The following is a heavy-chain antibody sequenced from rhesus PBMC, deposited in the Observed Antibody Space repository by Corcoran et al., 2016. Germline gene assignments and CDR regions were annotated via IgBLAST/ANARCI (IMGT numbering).Heavy chain of an antibody. CDR1: GGSITDSLY. Sequence: QVQLQESGPGLVKPSETLSLTCAVSGGSITDSLYWTWIRQSPGKGLEWIGNIYGNFPSTYYNPPLKSRITISKDTSKNQFFLRLESVTAADTAVYYCATRMTINAGEDVWGRGLLVTVFS. CDR3: ATRMTINAGEDV. CDR2: IYGNFPST. D-gene: IGHD3-9*01. V-gene: IGHV4S9*01. J-gene: IGHJ5-2*02.